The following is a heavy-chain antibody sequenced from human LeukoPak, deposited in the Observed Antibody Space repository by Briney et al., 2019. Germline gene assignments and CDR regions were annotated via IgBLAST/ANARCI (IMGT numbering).Heavy chain of an antibody. Sequence: SETLSLTCTASGGSISSGSYYWSWIRQPAGKGLEWIGRIYTSGSTNYNPSLKSRVTISVDTSKNQFSLKLSSVTAADTAVYYCASLRRVTVTNSYNWFDPWGQGTLVTVSS. V-gene: IGHV4-61*02. J-gene: IGHJ5*02. CDR3: ASLRRVTVTNSYNWFDP. CDR1: GGSISSGSYY. D-gene: IGHD4-17*01. CDR2: IYTSGST.